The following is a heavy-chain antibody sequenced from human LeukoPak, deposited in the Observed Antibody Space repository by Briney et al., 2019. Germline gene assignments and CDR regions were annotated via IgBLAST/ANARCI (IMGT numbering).Heavy chain of an antibody. Sequence: PGGSLRLSCAASGFTFSSYAMSWVRQAPGKGLEWIGYISYSGSTNFNPSLKSRVTISVDTSKNQFSLKLSSVTAADTAVYYCAREGTAGTNLNWFDPWGQGTLVTVSS. CDR1: GFTFSSYA. V-gene: IGHV4-59*01. D-gene: IGHD1-1*01. CDR3: AREGTAGTNLNWFDP. J-gene: IGHJ5*02. CDR2: ISYSGST.